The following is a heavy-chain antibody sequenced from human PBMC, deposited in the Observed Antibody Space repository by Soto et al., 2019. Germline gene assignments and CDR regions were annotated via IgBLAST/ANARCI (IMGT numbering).Heavy chain of an antibody. J-gene: IGHJ6*02. CDR2: ISYDGSNK. CDR3: AKDLFVRYSRYGMDV. CDR1: GFTFSSYG. D-gene: IGHD3-9*01. Sequence: GGSLRLSCAASGFTFSSYGMHWVRQAPGKGLEWVAVISYDGSNKYYADSVKGRFTISRDNSKNTLYLQMNSLRAEDTAVYYCAKDLFVRYSRYGMDVWGQGTTVTVSS. V-gene: IGHV3-30*18.